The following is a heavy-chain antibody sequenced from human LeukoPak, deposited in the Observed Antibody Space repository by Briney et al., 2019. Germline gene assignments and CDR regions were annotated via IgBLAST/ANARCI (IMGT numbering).Heavy chain of an antibody. V-gene: IGHV1-69*05. Sequence: SVKVSCKASGAIFSSYAISWVRQAPGQGLEWMGRIIPIFGTANYAQKFQGRVTITTDESTSTAYMELSSLRSEDTAVYYCARVSLSYCGGDCYGPHNWFDPWGQGTLVTVSS. CDR1: GAIFSSYA. D-gene: IGHD2-21*02. J-gene: IGHJ5*02. CDR3: ARVSLSYCGGDCYGPHNWFDP. CDR2: IIPIFGTA.